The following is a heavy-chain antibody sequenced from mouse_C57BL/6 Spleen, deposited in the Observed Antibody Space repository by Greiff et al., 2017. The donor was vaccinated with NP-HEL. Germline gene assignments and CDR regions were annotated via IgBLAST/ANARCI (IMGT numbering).Heavy chain of an antibody. CDR3: ARSEGRTAQAPYYFDY. V-gene: IGHV1-26*01. Sequence: EVQLQQSGPELVKPGASVKISCKASGYTFTDYYMNWVKQSHGKSLEWIGDINPNNGGTSYNQKFKGKATLTVDKSSSTAYMELRSLTSEDSAVYYCARSEGRTAQAPYYFDYWGQGTTLTVSS. J-gene: IGHJ2*01. D-gene: IGHD3-2*02. CDR1: GYTFTDYY. CDR2: INPNNGGT.